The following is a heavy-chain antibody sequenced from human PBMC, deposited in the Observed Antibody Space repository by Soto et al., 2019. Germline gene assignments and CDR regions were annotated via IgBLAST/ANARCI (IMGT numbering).Heavy chain of an antibody. V-gene: IGHV3-15*01. CDR1: GFNFANAW. Sequence: EVQLVQSGGGLVKPGESLTLSCAGSGFNFANAWMSWVRQAPGKGLEGVGRMKSITDAGTTDLAAPVKGRFSISRDESKNTWYLRMTNVKVEDTALYYCLTERGAGSYNGYAREDHWGQGTLVTVSS. D-gene: IGHD5-12*01. J-gene: IGHJ4*02. CDR2: MKSITDAGTT. CDR3: LTERGAGSYNGYAREDH.